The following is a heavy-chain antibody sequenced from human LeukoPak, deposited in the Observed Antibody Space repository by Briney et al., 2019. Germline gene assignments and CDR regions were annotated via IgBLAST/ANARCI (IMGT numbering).Heavy chain of an antibody. CDR1: GGSVSSGSYY. D-gene: IGHD7-27*01. CDR2: IYYSGST. J-gene: IGHJ3*02. V-gene: IGHV4-61*01. CDR3: ARGGEGGAFDI. Sequence: SSETLSLTCTVSGGSVSSGSYYWSWIRQPPGKGLEWIGYIYYSGSTNYNPSLKSRVTISVDTSKNQFSLKLSSVTAADTAVYYCARGGEGGAFDIWGQGTMVTVSS.